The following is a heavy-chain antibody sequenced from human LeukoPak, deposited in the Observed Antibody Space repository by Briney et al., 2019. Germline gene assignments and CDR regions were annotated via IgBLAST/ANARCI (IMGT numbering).Heavy chain of an antibody. V-gene: IGHV3-48*04. CDR3: ARRRYNWNAINY. CDR1: RFTFSSYG. CDR2: ISSSGNII. D-gene: IGHD1-20*01. J-gene: IGHJ4*02. Sequence: GGSLRLSCAASRFTFSSYGMSWVRQAPGKGLEWVSYISSSGNIIYYADSVKGRFTISRDNAKNSLYLQMNSLRAEDTAVYYCARRRYNWNAINYWGQGTLVTVSS.